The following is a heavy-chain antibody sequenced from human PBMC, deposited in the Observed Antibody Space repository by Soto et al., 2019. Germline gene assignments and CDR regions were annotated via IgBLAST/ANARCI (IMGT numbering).Heavy chain of an antibody. V-gene: IGHV1-69*13. Sequence: GASVKVSCKASGGTFSSYAISWVRQAPGQGLEWMGGIIPIFGTANYAQKFQGRVTITADESTSTAYMELSSLRSEDTAVYYCARDRAGGDYGGYYCYGMDVWGQGTTVTVSS. CDR2: IIPIFGTA. D-gene: IGHD4-17*01. CDR3: ARDRAGGDYGGYYCYGMDV. CDR1: GGTFSSYA. J-gene: IGHJ6*02.